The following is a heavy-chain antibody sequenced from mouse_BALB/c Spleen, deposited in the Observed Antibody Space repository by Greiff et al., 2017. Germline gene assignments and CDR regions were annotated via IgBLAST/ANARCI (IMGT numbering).Heavy chain of an antibody. CDR1: GYTFTSYD. CDR3: ARSASYGNYGFMDY. V-gene: IGHV1S56*01. CDR2: IYPGDGST. D-gene: IGHD2-1*01. Sequence: LMRPGASVKISCKASGYTFTSYDINWVKQRPGQGLEWIGWIYPGDGSTKYNEKFKGKATLTADKSSSTAYMQLSSLTSENSAVYFCARSASYGNYGFMDYWGQGTSVTVSS. J-gene: IGHJ4*01.